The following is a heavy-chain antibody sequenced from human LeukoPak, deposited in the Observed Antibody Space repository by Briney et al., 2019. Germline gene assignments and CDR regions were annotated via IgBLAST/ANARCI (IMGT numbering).Heavy chain of an antibody. CDR1: GFTFHNYA. D-gene: IGHD5/OR15-5a*01. J-gene: IGHJ4*02. Sequence: QPGGSLRLSCAASGFTFHNYAIHWARHARGKGVEWVSLNSGDGITTYFADCVKGRFTISRENRKNSVFLQMNSQRTEDTGLYYCTRDHVYGGADYWGQGTLVTVSS. CDR3: TRDHVYGGADY. V-gene: IGHV3-43*02. CDR2: NSGDGITT.